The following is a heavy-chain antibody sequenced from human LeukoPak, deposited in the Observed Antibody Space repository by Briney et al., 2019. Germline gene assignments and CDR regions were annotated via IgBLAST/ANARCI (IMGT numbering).Heavy chain of an antibody. CDR3: AKVLSLYYDPLVPSQGGAFDI. V-gene: IGHV3-23*01. Sequence: GGSLRLPCAASGFTFSSYAMSWVRQAPGKGLEWVSAISGSGGSTYYADSVKGRFTISRDNSKNTLYLQMNSLRAEDTAVYYCAKVLSLYYDPLVPSQGGAFDIWGQGTMVTVSS. D-gene: IGHD3-22*01. CDR1: GFTFSSYA. J-gene: IGHJ3*02. CDR2: ISGSGGST.